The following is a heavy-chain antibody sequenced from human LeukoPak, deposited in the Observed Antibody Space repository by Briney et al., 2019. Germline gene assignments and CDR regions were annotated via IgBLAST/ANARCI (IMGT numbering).Heavy chain of an antibody. CDR1: GGSISSYY. D-gene: IGHD4/OR15-4a*01. J-gene: IGHJ4*02. CDR2: IYYSGST. Sequence: SETLSLTCTVSGGSISSYYWGWIRQPPGKGLEWIGSIYYSGSTYYNPSLKSRVTISVDTSKNQFSLKLSSVTAADTAVYYCARHKVPGVDYWGQGTLVTVSP. CDR3: ARHKVPGVDY. V-gene: IGHV4-39*01.